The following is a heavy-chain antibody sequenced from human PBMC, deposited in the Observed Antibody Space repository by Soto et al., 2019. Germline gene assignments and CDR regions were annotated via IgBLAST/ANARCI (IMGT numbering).Heavy chain of an antibody. CDR2: IDPSDSYT. J-gene: IGHJ4*02. Sequence: GESLTLSCKRSGYSPTSYWISWVRQMPGKGLERMGRIDPSDSYTNYSPSFQGHVTISADKSISTAYLQWSSLKASDTAMYYCARLLPDSSFLTPRETKSPQDKDYWGQGTLVNVSS. D-gene: IGHD3-9*01. CDR3: ARLLPDSSFLTPRETKSPQDKDY. V-gene: IGHV5-10-1*01. CDR1: GYSPTSYW.